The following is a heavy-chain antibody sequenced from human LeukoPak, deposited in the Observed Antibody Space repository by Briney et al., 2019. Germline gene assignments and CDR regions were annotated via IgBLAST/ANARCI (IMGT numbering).Heavy chain of an antibody. J-gene: IGHJ4*02. Sequence: PGGSLRLSCAASGFTFSSYGMHWVRQAPGKGLEWVAFIRYDGSNKYYADSVKGRFTISRDNSKNTLYLQMNSLRAEDTAVYYCASSPTIFGLTFDYWGQGTLVTVSS. CDR1: GFTFSSYG. CDR2: IRYDGSNK. CDR3: ASSPTIFGLTFDY. D-gene: IGHD3-3*01. V-gene: IGHV3-30*02.